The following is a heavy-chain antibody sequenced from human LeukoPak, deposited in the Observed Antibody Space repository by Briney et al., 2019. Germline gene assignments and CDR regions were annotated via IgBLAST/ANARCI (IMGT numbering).Heavy chain of an antibody. D-gene: IGHD3-3*01. CDR2: INHSGST. CDR1: GGSFGGYY. CDR3: ARGRGVIRARPNRDFDY. Sequence: SETLSLTCAVYGGSFGGYYWSWIRQPPGKGLEWIGEINHSGSTNYNPSLKSRVTMSVDTSKNQFSLKLSSVTAADTAVYYCARGRGVIRARPNRDFDYWGQGTLVTVSS. J-gene: IGHJ4*02. V-gene: IGHV4-34*01.